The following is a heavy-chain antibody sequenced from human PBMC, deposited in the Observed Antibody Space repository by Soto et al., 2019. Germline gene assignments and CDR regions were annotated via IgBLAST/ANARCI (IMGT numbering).Heavy chain of an antibody. CDR3: ARVKYSYGPTADAFDI. V-gene: IGHV1-69*02. J-gene: IGHJ3*02. D-gene: IGHD5-18*01. CDR1: GGTLSSYT. CDR2: IIPILGIA. Sequence: GASVKVSCKASGGTLSSYTISWVRQAPGQGLEWMGRIIPILGIANYAQKFQGRVTITADKSTSTAYMELSSLRSEDTAVYYCARVKYSYGPTADAFDIWGQGTMVTVSS.